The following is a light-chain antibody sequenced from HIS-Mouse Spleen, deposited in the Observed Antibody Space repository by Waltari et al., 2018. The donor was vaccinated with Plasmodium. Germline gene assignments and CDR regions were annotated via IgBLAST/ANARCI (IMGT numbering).Light chain of an antibody. Sequence: QSALTQPASVSGSPGQSITISCTGTSSDVGSYHLVSWYQQHPGKAPKPMIYEGSKRPSGVSNRFSGSKSGNTASLTISGLQAEDEADYYCCSYAGSRVFGGGTKLTVL. CDR2: EGS. V-gene: IGLV2-23*01. J-gene: IGLJ2*01. CDR3: CSYAGSRV. CDR1: SSDVGSYHL.